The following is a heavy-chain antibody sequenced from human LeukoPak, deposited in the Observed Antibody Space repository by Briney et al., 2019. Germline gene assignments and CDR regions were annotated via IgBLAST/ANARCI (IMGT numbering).Heavy chain of an antibody. Sequence: GASVKVSCKASGYTFTSYGISWVRQALGQGLEWMGWISAYNGNTNYAQKLQGRVTMTTDTSTSTAYMELRSLRSDDTAVYYCARDRGLVVVPAADYWGQGTLVTVSS. D-gene: IGHD2-2*01. V-gene: IGHV1-18*01. J-gene: IGHJ4*02. CDR1: GYTFTSYG. CDR3: ARDRGLVVVPAADY. CDR2: ISAYNGNT.